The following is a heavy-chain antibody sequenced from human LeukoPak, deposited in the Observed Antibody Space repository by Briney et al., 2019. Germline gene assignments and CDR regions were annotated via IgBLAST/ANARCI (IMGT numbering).Heavy chain of an antibody. CDR1: GGSISSHY. Sequence: SETLSLTCTVSGGSISSHYWSWIRQPPRKGLEWIGYIYYSGSTNYNPSLKSRATISVDTSKNQFSLKLSSVTAADTAVYYCARGVEYSSSSGLGYWGQGTLVTVSS. J-gene: IGHJ4*02. CDR2: IYYSGST. V-gene: IGHV4-59*11. CDR3: ARGVEYSSSSGLGY. D-gene: IGHD6-6*01.